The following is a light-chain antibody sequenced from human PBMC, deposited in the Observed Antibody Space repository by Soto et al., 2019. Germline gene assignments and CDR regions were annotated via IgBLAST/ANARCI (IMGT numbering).Light chain of an antibody. J-gene: IGKJ1*01. CDR3: QQSYSTPPWT. CDR2: AAS. V-gene: IGKV1-39*01. CDR1: QTITTY. Sequence: DIQMTQSPSSLSASIGDRVTITCRASQTITTYLNWYQQKPGKAPKLLIYAASSLQSGVPSRFSGGGSGTDFTLTIGSLQPEDFATYYCQQSYSTPPWTFGQGTKVEIK.